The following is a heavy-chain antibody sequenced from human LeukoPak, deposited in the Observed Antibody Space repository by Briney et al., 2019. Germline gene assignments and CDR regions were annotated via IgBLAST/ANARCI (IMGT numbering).Heavy chain of an antibody. V-gene: IGHV3-33*08. CDR3: ARDPTWFGESNYYFDY. Sequence: PGRSLRLSCAASGFTFSSYGMHWVRQAPGKGLEWVAVIWYDGSNKYYADSVKGRFTISRDNSKNTLYLQMNSLRAEDTAVYYCARDPTWFGESNYYFDYWGQGTLVTVSS. J-gene: IGHJ4*02. D-gene: IGHD3-10*01. CDR2: IWYDGSNK. CDR1: GFTFSSYG.